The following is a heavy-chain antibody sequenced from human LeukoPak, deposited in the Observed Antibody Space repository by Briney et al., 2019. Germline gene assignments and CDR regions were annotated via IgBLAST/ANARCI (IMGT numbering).Heavy chain of an antibody. Sequence: ASVKVSCKVSGYTLTELSMHWVRQAPGKGLEWMGGFDPEDGETIYAQKFQGRVTMTEDTSTSTAYMELRSLRSDDTAVYYCAFSQSRIAVAGYFDYWGQGTLVTVSS. CDR3: AFSQSRIAVAGYFDY. J-gene: IGHJ4*02. CDR2: FDPEDGET. D-gene: IGHD6-19*01. V-gene: IGHV1-24*01. CDR1: GYTLTELS.